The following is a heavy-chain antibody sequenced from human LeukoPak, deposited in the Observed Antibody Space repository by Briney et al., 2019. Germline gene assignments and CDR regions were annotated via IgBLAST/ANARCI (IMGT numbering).Heavy chain of an antibody. V-gene: IGHV4-59*08. D-gene: IGHD6-13*01. Sequence: PSETLSLTCTVSGDSISSYYWSWIRQPPGKGLEWIANIHYSGTTNYNPSLKSRVTISIDTSKNQFSLRLSFVTATDTAVYYCVKAAPGPHDAFDIWGQGTMVTVSS. CDR2: IHYSGTT. J-gene: IGHJ3*02. CDR3: VKAAPGPHDAFDI. CDR1: GDSISSYY.